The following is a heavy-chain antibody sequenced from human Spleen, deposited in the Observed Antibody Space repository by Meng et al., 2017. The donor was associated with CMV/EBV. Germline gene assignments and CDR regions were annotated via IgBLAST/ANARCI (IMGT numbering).Heavy chain of an antibody. J-gene: IGHJ4*02. CDR2: IRSKANSYAT. D-gene: IGHD3-3*01. CDR1: GFTFSGSA. CDR3: TTGGSSYDFWSGYT. V-gene: IGHV3-73*01. Sequence: GESLKISCAASGFTFSGSAMHWVRQASGKGLEWVGRIRSKANSYATAYAASVKGRFTISRDDSKNTAYLQMDSLRSEDTALYYCTTGGSSYDFWSGYTWGQGTLVTVSS.